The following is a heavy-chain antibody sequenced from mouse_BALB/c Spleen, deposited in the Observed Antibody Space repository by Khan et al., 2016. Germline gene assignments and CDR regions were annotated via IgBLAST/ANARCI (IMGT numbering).Heavy chain of an antibody. CDR3: VRGGHDLDC. V-gene: IGHV3-1*02. CDR1: GYSITSGYS. J-gene: IGHJ2*01. CDR2: IPYSGST. D-gene: IGHD6-1*01. Sequence: EVQLQESGPDLVKPSQSLSLTCTVTGYSITSGYSWHWIRQFPGNQLEWMGYIPYSGSTNYNPTFKSRISITRDTSTNQFFLQLNSLTTEASATYYCVRGGHDLDCWGQGTTLTVSS.